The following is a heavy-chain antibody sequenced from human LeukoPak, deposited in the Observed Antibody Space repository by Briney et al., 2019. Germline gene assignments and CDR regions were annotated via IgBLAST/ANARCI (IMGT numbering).Heavy chain of an antibody. J-gene: IGHJ4*02. CDR1: GFTFSSYS. CDR2: ISSRGTTI. D-gene: IGHD6-6*01. CDR3: AREQLGGKYYFDY. V-gene: IGHV3-48*04. Sequence: PGGSLRLSCAASGFTFSSYSMNWVRQAPGKGLEWVSYISSRGTTIYYADSVRCRFTISRDNAKNSLYLQMNSLRAEDTAVYFCAREQLGGKYYFDYWGQGTLVTVSS.